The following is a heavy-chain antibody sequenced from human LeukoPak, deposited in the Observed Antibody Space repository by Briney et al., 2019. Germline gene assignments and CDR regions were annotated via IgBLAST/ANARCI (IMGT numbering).Heavy chain of an antibody. CDR2: IDSTTFYI. D-gene: IGHD1-1*01. CDR1: GFTFNTYS. Sequence: GGSLRLSCAASGFTFNTYSMNWVRQAPGKGLEWVSSIDSTTFYIYYADSVKGRFTISRDNAKNSVYLQMNSLRAEDTAVYYCARGPVSQLLPLDYWGQGTVVTVSS. J-gene: IGHJ4*02. V-gene: IGHV3-21*01. CDR3: ARGPVSQLLPLDY.